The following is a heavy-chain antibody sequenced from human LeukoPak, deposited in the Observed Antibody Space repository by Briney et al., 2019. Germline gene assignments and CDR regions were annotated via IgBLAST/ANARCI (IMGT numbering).Heavy chain of an antibody. J-gene: IGHJ4*02. CDR1: GGSISYYY. D-gene: IGHD4-17*01. CDR2: MYPGGGT. CDR3: ARDAGTTVTLVSFDY. Sequence: PSETLSLTCTVSGGSISYYYWSWIRQPAGKRLEWIGRMYPGGGTNYNPSLRSRVTMSVDTSKNQLSLRLSSVTAADTAVYYCARDAGTTVTLVSFDYWGQGTLVTVSS. V-gene: IGHV4-4*07.